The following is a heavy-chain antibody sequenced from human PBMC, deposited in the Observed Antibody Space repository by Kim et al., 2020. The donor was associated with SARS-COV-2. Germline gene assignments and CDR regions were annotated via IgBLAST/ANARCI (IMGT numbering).Heavy chain of an antibody. V-gene: IGHV4-34*01. CDR3: ARETGPHYTFYYYYYMDV. J-gene: IGHJ6*03. Sequence: SETLSLTCAVYGGSFSGYYWSWIRQPPGKGLEWIGEINHSGGTNYNPSLKSRVTISVDTSKNQFSLKLSSVTAADTAVYYCARETGPHYTFYYYYYMDVWGKGTTVTVSS. CDR1: GGSFSGYY. CDR2: INHSGGT. D-gene: IGHD4-4*01.